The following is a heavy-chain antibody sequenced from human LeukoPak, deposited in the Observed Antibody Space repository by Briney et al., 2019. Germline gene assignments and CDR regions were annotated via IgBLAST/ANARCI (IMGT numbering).Heavy chain of an antibody. CDR1: GFTFGSSA. D-gene: IGHD4-17*01. CDR2: ISGTATTT. V-gene: IGHV3-23*01. CDR3: AKGEDYGEYNY. J-gene: IGHJ4*02. Sequence: GGSLRLSCAADGFTFGSSAMNWVRQAPGKGLEWVSTISGTATTTYYADSVKGRFTISRDNSEDMLYLQMNSLRAEGTAVYFCAKGEDYGEYNYWGQGTLVTVSS.